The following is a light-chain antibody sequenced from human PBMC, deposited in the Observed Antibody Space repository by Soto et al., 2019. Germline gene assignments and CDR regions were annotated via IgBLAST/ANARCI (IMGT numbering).Light chain of an antibody. V-gene: IGKV3-11*01. CDR1: QSVSNY. CDR2: EAS. J-gene: IGKJ4*01. Sequence: EIVLTQSPATLSLSPGERATLSCRASQSVSNYLAWYQQKPGQAPRLLIYEASNRASGIPARFSGSGSGTDFPLTFSSLEPEDFAVYYCQQRSYWLSFGGGTKVDIK. CDR3: QQRSYWLS.